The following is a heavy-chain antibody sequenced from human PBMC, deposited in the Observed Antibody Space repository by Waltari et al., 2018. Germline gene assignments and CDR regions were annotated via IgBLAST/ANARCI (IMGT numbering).Heavy chain of an antibody. J-gene: IGHJ4*02. Sequence: EVQLVESGGGLVQPGGSLRLSCAASGFTFSSYWMSWVRQAPGKGLEWVANIKQDGSEKYYVDSVKGRFTISRDNAKNSLYLQMNSLRAEDTAVYYCARVGDYYDSSGYYGWGQGTLVTVSS. CDR1: GFTFSSYW. V-gene: IGHV3-7*01. CDR3: ARVGDYYDSSGYYG. CDR2: IKQDGSEK. D-gene: IGHD3-22*01.